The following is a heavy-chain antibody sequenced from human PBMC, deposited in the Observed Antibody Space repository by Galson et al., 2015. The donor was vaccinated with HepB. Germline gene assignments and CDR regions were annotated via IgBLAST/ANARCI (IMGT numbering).Heavy chain of an antibody. D-gene: IGHD2-8*01. CDR2: INTDGSVT. Sequence: SLRLPCAASGFTFSNYWMHWVRQAPGKGLGWVARINTDGSVTTYADSVKGRFTISRDNAKNTVYLQMNSLRAEDMAVYYWARAPNRWCDPWGQGTLVTVSS. CDR3: ARAPNRWCDP. V-gene: IGHV3-74*03. CDR1: GFTFSNYW. J-gene: IGHJ5*02.